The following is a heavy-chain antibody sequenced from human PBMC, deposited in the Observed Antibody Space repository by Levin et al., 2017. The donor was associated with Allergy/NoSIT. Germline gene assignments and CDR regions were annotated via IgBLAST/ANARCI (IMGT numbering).Heavy chain of an antibody. CDR2: ISSSSSYI. V-gene: IGHV3-21*01. D-gene: IGHD2-2*01. CDR3: ARTPRSTRDYYYYYMDV. CDR1: GFTFSSYS. Sequence: GESLKISCAASGFTFSSYSMNWVRQAPGKGLEWVSSISSSSSYIYYADSVKGRFTISRDNAKNSLYLQMNSLRAEDTAVYYCARTPRSTRDYYYYYMDVWGKGTTVTVSS. J-gene: IGHJ6*03.